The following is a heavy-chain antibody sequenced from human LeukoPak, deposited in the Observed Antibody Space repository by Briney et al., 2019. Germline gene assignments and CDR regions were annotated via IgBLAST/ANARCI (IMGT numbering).Heavy chain of an antibody. J-gene: IGHJ5*01. Sequence: GGSLRLSCAASGFSFSSHSMNWVCQAPGKGLEWVSSISSTSAYIHYAESAKGRFTISRDNIDNVVYLQMNSLRVEDTAVYFCARVAVAGPTGWFDSWGQGTPVTVSS. V-gene: IGHV3-21*01. D-gene: IGHD6-19*01. CDR1: GFSFSSHS. CDR3: ARVAVAGPTGWFDS. CDR2: ISSTSAYI.